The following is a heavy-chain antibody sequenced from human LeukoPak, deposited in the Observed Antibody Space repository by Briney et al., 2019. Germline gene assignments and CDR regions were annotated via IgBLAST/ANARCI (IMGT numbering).Heavy chain of an antibody. CDR3: AKDKEPVRGVIIEPYFDY. CDR2: IVVGSGNT. D-gene: IGHD3-10*01. CDR1: GFTFTSSA. J-gene: IGHJ4*02. Sequence: GTSVKVSCKASGFTFTSSAMQWVRQARGQRLEWIGWIVVGSGNTNYAQKFQERVTITRDMSTSTAYMELSSLRSEDTALYYCAKDKEPVRGVIIEPYFDYWGQGTLVTVSS. V-gene: IGHV1-58*02.